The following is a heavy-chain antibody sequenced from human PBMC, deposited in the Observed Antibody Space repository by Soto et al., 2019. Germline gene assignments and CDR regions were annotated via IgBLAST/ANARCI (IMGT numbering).Heavy chain of an antibody. J-gene: IGHJ6*03. CDR3: AREAGDYGDYYYYYYYMDV. CDR1: GGTFGSYT. D-gene: IGHD4-17*01. CDR2: IIPILGIA. V-gene: IGHV1-69*02. Sequence: QVQLVQSGAEVKKPGSSVKVSCKASGGTFGSYTISWVRQAPGQGLEWMGRIIPILGIANYAQKFQGRVTITADKSTSTAYMELSSLRSEDTAVYYCAREAGDYGDYYYYYYYMDVWGKGTTVTVSS.